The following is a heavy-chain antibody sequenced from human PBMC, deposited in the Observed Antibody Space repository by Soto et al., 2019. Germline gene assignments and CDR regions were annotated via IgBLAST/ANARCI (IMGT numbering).Heavy chain of an antibody. CDR3: TRGGGP. D-gene: IGHD3-16*01. J-gene: IGHJ5*02. CDR1: CGSFSGYS. Sequence: SDTLSITCAFYCGSFSGYSCSWIRQPPGKGLEWIGEINYSGTTNYNPSLKSRVTISVDTSKNQFSLKLTSVTAADTAVYYCTRGGGPWGQGTLVTVSS. V-gene: IGHV4-34*01. CDR2: INYSGTT.